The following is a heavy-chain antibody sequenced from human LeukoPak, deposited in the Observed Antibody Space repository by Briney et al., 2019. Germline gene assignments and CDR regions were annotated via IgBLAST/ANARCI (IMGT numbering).Heavy chain of an antibody. D-gene: IGHD6-19*01. Sequence: PGGSLRLSCAAPEFTFSGHTMNWVRQAPGKGLEWVSSISSSSSYIYYADSVKGRFTISRDNAKNSLYLQMNSLRAEDTAVYYCARAVAVDYWGQGTLVTVSS. V-gene: IGHV3-21*01. CDR3: ARAVAVDY. CDR2: ISSSSSYI. J-gene: IGHJ4*02. CDR1: EFTFSGHT.